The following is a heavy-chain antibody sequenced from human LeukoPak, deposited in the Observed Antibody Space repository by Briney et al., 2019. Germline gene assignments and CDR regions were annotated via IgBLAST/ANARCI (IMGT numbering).Heavy chain of an antibody. D-gene: IGHD7-27*01. V-gene: IGHV3-7*03. CDR1: GFTFSSYW. CDR2: IKQDGSEK. CDR3: AKDGLGIWSRGYFDY. Sequence: GGSLRLSCAASGFTFSSYWMSWVRQAPGKGLEWVANIKQDGSEKYYVDSVKGRFTISRDNAKNSLYLQMNSLRAEDTAVYYCAKDGLGIWSRGYFDYWGQGTLVTVSS. J-gene: IGHJ4*02.